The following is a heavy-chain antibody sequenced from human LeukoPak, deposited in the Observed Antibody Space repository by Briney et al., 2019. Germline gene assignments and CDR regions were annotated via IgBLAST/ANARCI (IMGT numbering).Heavy chain of an antibody. Sequence: GASVKVSCKASGYTFTSYDINWVRQATGQGLEWMGWMNPNSGNTGYAQKFQGRVTMTRNTSISTAYMELSSLRSEDTAVYYCATRNPHYGDYYIDYWGPGTLVTVSS. CDR2: MNPNSGNT. CDR1: GYTFTSYD. V-gene: IGHV1-8*01. CDR3: ATRNPHYGDYYIDY. D-gene: IGHD4-17*01. J-gene: IGHJ4*02.